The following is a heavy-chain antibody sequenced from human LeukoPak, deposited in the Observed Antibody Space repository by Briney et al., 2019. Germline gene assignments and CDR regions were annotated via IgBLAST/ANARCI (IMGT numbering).Heavy chain of an antibody. J-gene: IGHJ5*02. CDR2: IYTSGST. Sequence: SETLSLTCTVSGGSISSGSYYWSWIRQPAGKGLEWIGRIYTSGSTNYNPSLKSRVTISVDTSKNQFSLKLSSVTAAGTAVYYCARDPWDYDILTGYYVNWFDPWGQGTLVTVSS. CDR1: GGSISSGSYY. D-gene: IGHD3-9*01. V-gene: IGHV4-61*02. CDR3: ARDPWDYDILTGYYVNWFDP.